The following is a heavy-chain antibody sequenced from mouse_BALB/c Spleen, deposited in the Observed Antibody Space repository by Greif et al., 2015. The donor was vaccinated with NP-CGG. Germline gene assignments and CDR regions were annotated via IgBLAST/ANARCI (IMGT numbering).Heavy chain of an antibody. J-gene: IGHJ3*01. CDR1: GFNIKDTY. D-gene: IGHD2-4*01. CDR2: IDPANGNT. CDR3: ARGLYDYDWFAY. V-gene: IGHV14-3*02. Sequence: VQLQQSGAELVKPGASVKLSCTASGFNIKDTYMHWVKQRPEQGLEWIGRIDPANGNTKYDPKFQGKATITADTSSNTAYLQLSSLTSEDTAVYYCARGLYDYDWFAYWGQGTLVTVSA.